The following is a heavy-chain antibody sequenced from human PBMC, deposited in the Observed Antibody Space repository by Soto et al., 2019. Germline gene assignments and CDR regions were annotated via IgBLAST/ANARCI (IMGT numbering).Heavy chain of an antibody. Sequence: QVQLVESGGGVVQPGRSRRLSCAASGFTFSGYGMHWVRQAPGKGLEWVAVIRYDGSNIYYADSVKGRFTISRDNSKNTVYLEMNNLGAEDTAVYYCVRDGVGATAFFGYFDYWGQGTLVPVSS. CDR3: VRDGVGATAFFGYFDY. D-gene: IGHD1-26*01. V-gene: IGHV3-33*01. J-gene: IGHJ4*02. CDR2: IRYDGSNI. CDR1: GFTFSGYG.